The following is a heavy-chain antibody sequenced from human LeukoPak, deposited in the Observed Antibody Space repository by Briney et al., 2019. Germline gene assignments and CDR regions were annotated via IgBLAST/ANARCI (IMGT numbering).Heavy chain of an antibody. CDR1: AYTFTSYD. Sequence: GASVTVSCKASAYTFTSYDINWVRQATGQGLGWMGWTTTNSGNTGYAQKFQGRVTMTRNTSISTAYMELSSLRSEDTAVYYCARSLELRLRRQPRGFDHWGQGTLVTVSS. CDR2: TTTNSGNT. D-gene: IGHD5-12*01. CDR3: ARSLELRLRRQPRGFDH. J-gene: IGHJ4*02. V-gene: IGHV1-8*01.